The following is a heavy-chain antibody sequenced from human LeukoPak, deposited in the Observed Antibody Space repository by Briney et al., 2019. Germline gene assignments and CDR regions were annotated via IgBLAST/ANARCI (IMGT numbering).Heavy chain of an antibody. CDR3: ARDGIAVAGTSDAFDI. J-gene: IGHJ3*02. CDR1: GGSISSGSYY. D-gene: IGHD6-19*01. V-gene: IGHV4-61*02. Sequence: PSETLSLTCTVSGGSISSGSYYWSWIRQPAGKGLEWIGRIYTSGSTNYNPSLKSRVTISVDTSKNQFSLKLSSVTAADTAVYYCARDGIAVAGTSDAFDIWGQGTMVTVSS. CDR2: IYTSGST.